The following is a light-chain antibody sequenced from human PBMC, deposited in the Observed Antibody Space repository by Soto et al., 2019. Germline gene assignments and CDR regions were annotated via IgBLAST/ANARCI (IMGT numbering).Light chain of an antibody. CDR3: QQVYSPVLS. CDR1: QSISEY. CDR2: GTS. V-gene: IGKV1-39*01. J-gene: IGKJ4*01. Sequence: DIQMTQSPSSLSASIGDRVTLTCRASQSISEYLHWYQVKSGKGPKLLISGTSNLQSGVPSRFSGRGSGTEFPLTISNLHPEDFAVYYCQQVYSPVLSFGGGTRVELK.